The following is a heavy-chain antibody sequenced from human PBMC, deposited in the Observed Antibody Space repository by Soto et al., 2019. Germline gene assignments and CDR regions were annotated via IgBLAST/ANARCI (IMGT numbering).Heavy chain of an antibody. J-gene: IGHJ2*01. D-gene: IGHD2-15*01. CDR3: ARCYCSVGSCYTCWHFDL. V-gene: IGHV1-18*01. CDR2: IGPYNGNT. Sequence: QVQLVQSAAEVKKPGASVKVSCKASGYTFSNFGLSWVRQAPGQGLEWMGWIGPYNGNTDHAQKFQDRVTMTTDTSTNNAYMELRGLTSDDTAVYYCARCYCSVGSCYTCWHFDLWGRGTLVTVSS. CDR1: GYTFSNFG.